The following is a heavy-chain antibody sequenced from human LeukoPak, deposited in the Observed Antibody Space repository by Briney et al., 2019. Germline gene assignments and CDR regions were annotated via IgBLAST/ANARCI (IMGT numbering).Heavy chain of an antibody. D-gene: IGHD6-13*01. Sequence: PGGSLRLSCAASGFTFSSYAMSWVRQAPGKGLEWVSAISGSGGSTYYADSVKGRFTISRDNSKNTLYLQMNSLRAEDTAVYYCATLPPYSSSWYYFDYWGQGTLVTVSS. CDR2: ISGSGGST. CDR3: ATLPPYSSSWYYFDY. J-gene: IGHJ4*02. V-gene: IGHV3-23*01. CDR1: GFTFSSYA.